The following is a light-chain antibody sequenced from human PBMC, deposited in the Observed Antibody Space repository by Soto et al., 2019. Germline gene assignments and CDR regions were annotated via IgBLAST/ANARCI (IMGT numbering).Light chain of an antibody. V-gene: IGLV2-18*02. CDR1: SSDVGSYNR. J-gene: IGLJ1*01. Sequence: QSALTQPPSVSGSPGQSVTISCTGTSSDVGSYNRVSWYQQPPGTAPKLMIYEVSNRPSGVPDRFSGSKSGNTTSLTISGLQAEXEXXYYCSSYTSSSTFVFGTGTKLTVL. CDR3: SSYTSSSTFV. CDR2: EVS.